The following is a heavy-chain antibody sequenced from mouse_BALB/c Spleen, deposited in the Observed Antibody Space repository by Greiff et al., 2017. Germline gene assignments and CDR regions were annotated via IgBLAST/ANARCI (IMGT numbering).Heavy chain of an antibody. CDR2: IDPFNGGT. D-gene: IGHD2-10*02. J-gene: IGHJ1*01. Sequence: VQLQQSGPELMKPGASVKISCKASGYSFTSYYMHWVKQSHGKSLEWIGYIDPFNGGTSYNQKFKGKATLTVDKSSSTAYMHLSSLTSEDSAVYYCARSYGNYWYFDVWGAGTTVTVSS. CDR3: ARSYGNYWYFDV. V-gene: IGHV1S135*01. CDR1: GYSFTSYY.